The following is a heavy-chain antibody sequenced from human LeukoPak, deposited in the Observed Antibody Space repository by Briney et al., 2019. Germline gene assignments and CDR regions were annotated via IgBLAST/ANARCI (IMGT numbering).Heavy chain of an antibody. V-gene: IGHV1-24*01. D-gene: IGHD5-12*01. CDR3: ATDHPSGSTMRGMDV. J-gene: IGHJ6*04. CDR1: GYTLTELS. Sequence: ASVKVSCKVSGYTLTELSMHWVRQPPGKGIEWMGGFDPEDGETIYAQKFQGRVTMTEDTSTDTAYMELSSLRSEDTAVYYCATDHPSGSTMRGMDVWGKGTTVTVSS. CDR2: FDPEDGET.